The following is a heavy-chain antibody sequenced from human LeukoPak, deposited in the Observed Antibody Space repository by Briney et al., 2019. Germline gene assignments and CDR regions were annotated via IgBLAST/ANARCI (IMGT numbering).Heavy chain of an antibody. CDR1: GGSINSAGYY. J-gene: IGHJ4*02. CDR2: IYYSGAI. Sequence: SETLSLTCTASGGSINSAGYYWSWIRQLPGKGLEWIGYIYYSGAIYYNPPLNSRLTISIDTSKNQFFLKLRSVTAADTAVYYCAREGFYDSSGYPDYWGQGTLVTVSA. CDR3: AREGFYDSSGYPDY. D-gene: IGHD3-22*01. V-gene: IGHV4-31*03.